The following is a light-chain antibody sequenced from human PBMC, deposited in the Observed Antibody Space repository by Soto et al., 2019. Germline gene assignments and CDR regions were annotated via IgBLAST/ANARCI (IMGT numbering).Light chain of an antibody. J-gene: IGKJ1*01. CDR1: QSISYY. V-gene: IGKV1-5*01. CDR2: NAS. Sequence: DIQMTQSPSTLSASVGDRVTITCRASQSISYYLAWYQKKPGKAPKVLIWNASSLQRGVPSRFSGSGSGTEFTLTISSLLPDDFATYYCQQYNRFSTWTVRQGTKVDSK. CDR3: QQYNRFSTWT.